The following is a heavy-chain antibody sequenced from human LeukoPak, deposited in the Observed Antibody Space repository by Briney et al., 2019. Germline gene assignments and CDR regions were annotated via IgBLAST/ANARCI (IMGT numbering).Heavy chain of an antibody. CDR1: GGSIGTDY. CDR2: VYSRGSP. V-gene: IGHV4-4*09. CDR3: ARHVSWYSGGFEL. J-gene: IGHJ3*01. Sequence: SEILSLTCSVSGGSIGTDYWSWIRQPPGRRLEWIGFVYSRGSPTYNPSLQSRVAMSIDMSKNQFSLNLSSVTAADTAVYYCARHVSWYSGGFELWGQGTMVTVSS. D-gene: IGHD2-15*01.